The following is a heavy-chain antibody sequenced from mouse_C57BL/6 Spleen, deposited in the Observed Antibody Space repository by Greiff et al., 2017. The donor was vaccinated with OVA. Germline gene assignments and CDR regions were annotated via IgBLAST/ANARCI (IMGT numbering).Heavy chain of an antibody. J-gene: IGHJ2*01. CDR2: INPYNGGT. V-gene: IGHV1-19*01. CDR1: GYTFTDYY. CDR3: APYGSFDY. Sequence: VHVKQSGPVLVKPGASVKMSCKASGYTFTDYYMNWVKQSHGKSLEWIGVINPYNGGTSYNQKFKGKATLTVDKSSSTAYMELNSLTSEDSAVYYCAPYGSFDYWGQGTTLTVSS. D-gene: IGHD2-2*01.